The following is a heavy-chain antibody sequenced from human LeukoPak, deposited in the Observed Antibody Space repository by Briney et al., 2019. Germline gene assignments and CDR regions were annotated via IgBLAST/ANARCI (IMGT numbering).Heavy chain of an antibody. Sequence: PGGSLRLSCAASGFTFSSYDMNWVRQAPGKGLEWVSYISYSASTIHYADSVKGRFTISRDNAKNSLYPQMNSLRAADTAIYYCARDSGRRDLDYWGQGTLVTVSS. CDR2: ISYSASTI. J-gene: IGHJ4*02. CDR1: GFTFSSYD. D-gene: IGHD6-19*01. CDR3: ARDSGRRDLDY. V-gene: IGHV3-48*03.